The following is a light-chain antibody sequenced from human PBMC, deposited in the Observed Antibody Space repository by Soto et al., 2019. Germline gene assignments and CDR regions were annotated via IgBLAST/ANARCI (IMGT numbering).Light chain of an antibody. V-gene: IGLV2-14*01. CDR2: EVS. CDR1: SSDVGGYNS. J-gene: IGLJ2*01. Sequence: QSVLTQPASVSGSPGQSITISCTGTSSDVGGYNSVSWYQQHPGKAPKLMIDEVSNRPSGVSNRFSGSKSGNTASLTISGLQAEDEADYYCSSKTSFSTLVFGGGTQLTVL. CDR3: SSKTSFSTLV.